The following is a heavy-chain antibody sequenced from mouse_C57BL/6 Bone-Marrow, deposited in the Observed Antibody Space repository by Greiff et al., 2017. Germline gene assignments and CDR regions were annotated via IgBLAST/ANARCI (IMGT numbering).Heavy chain of an antibody. CDR3: ARGLYYYGSSVYWYIDV. CDR2: INPYNGGT. CDR1: GYTFTDYY. V-gene: IGHV1-19*01. Sequence: VQLQQSGPVLVKPGASVKMSCKASGYTFTDYYMNWVKQSHGKSLEWIGVINPYNGGTSYNQKFKGKATLTVDKSSSTAYMELNSLTSEDSAVYDGARGLYYYGSSVYWYIDVWGKGTTVTVSS. J-gene: IGHJ1*03. D-gene: IGHD1-1*01.